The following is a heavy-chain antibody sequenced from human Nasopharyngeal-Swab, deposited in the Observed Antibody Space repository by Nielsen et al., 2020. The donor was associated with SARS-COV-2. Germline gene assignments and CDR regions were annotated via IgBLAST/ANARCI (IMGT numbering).Heavy chain of an antibody. Sequence: WSRQVPGKGLEWIGSIYYSGSTYYNPSLKSRVTISVDTSKNQFSLKLSSVTAADTAVYYCARVPRDHYYYGMDVWGQGTTVTVSS. CDR2: IYYSGST. J-gene: IGHJ6*02. D-gene: IGHD5-24*01. V-gene: IGHV4-39*07. CDR3: ARVPRDHYYYGMDV.